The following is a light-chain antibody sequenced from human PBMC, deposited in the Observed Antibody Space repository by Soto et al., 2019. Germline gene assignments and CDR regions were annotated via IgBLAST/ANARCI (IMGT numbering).Light chain of an antibody. CDR2: EAS. Sequence: DIQMTQSPSTLSASVGDRLTITCRASQSISTRLAWHQQKPGKAPKLLIYEASTLQSGVPSRFSASGSGTEFTLTISSLQSEDFAVYYCQQYNNWPITFGQGTRLEIK. CDR3: QQYNNWPIT. V-gene: IGKV1-5*03. CDR1: QSISTR. J-gene: IGKJ5*01.